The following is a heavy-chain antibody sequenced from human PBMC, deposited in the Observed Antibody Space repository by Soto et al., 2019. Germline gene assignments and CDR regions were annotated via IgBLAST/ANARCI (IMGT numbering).Heavy chain of an antibody. D-gene: IGHD3-16*01. J-gene: IGHJ4*02. Sequence: GSLRLSCAASVFTFSDSAMGWVRQAPGKGLEWVSSISASGYSTYYADSVKGRFTISRDTSKNTLYLQTNSLRAEDTAMYYCAKMGRDAYKPIDSWGQGSLVTVSS. CDR2: ISASGYST. CDR3: AKMGRDAYKPIDS. CDR1: VFTFSDSA. V-gene: IGHV3-23*01.